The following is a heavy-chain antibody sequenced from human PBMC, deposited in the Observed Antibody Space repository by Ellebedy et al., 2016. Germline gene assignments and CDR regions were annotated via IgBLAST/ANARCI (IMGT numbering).Heavy chain of an antibody. V-gene: IGHV1-18*01. Sequence: ASVKVSCXASGYTFTSDGISWVRQAPGQGLEWMGWTSVYNGNTNYAQKLQGRVTMTTDTSTSTAYMELRSLRSDDTAVYYCARSISSWYGGAVYGMDVWGQGTTVTVSS. D-gene: IGHD6-13*01. CDR3: ARSISSWYGGAVYGMDV. J-gene: IGHJ6*02. CDR1: GYTFTSDG. CDR2: TSVYNGNT.